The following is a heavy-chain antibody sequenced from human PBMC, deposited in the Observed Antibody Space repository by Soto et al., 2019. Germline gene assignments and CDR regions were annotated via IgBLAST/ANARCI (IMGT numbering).Heavy chain of an antibody. CDR2: IYYSGST. Sequence: SETLSLTCTFSGGSISSGGYYWSWIRQHPGKGLEWIGYIYYSGSTYYNPSLKSRVTISVDTSKNQFSLKLSSVTAADTAVYYCASLNGDCSGGSCYYYYGMDVWGQGTTVTVSS. CDR3: ASLNGDCSGGSCYYYYGMDV. J-gene: IGHJ6*02. V-gene: IGHV4-31*03. D-gene: IGHD2-15*01. CDR1: GGSISSGGYY.